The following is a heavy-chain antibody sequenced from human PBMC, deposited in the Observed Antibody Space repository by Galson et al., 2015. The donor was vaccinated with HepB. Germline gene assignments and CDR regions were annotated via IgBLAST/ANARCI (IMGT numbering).Heavy chain of an antibody. J-gene: IGHJ5*02. D-gene: IGHD2-21*01. CDR3: ARVGSLCGGDCYVGWFDP. V-gene: IGHV3-23*01. Sequence: SLRLSCAASGFTFSNYPLTWVRQAPGKGLEWVSSITGSGVSAYYADSVKGRFTISRDNSKNTLYLQMSGLRADDTAIYYRARVGSLCGGDCYVGWFDPWGQGTLVTVSS. CDR1: GFTFSNYP. CDR2: ITGSGVSA.